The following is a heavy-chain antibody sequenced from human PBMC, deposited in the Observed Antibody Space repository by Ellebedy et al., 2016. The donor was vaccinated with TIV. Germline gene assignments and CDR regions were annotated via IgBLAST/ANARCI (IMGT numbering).Heavy chain of an antibody. Sequence: GESLKISXPAPGFTFSSFGMHWVRQAPGKGLEWVAVLWYDGSNKYYADSVKGRFTISRDNSKNTLYLQMNRLRVEDTAVYYCARGQYSSGTNWFDPWGQGTLVTVSS. CDR1: GFTFSSFG. D-gene: IGHD6-19*01. CDR2: LWYDGSNK. CDR3: ARGQYSSGTNWFDP. V-gene: IGHV3-33*01. J-gene: IGHJ5*02.